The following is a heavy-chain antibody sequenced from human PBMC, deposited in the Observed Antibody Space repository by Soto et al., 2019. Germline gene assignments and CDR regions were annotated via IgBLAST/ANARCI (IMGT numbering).Heavy chain of an antibody. CDR3: ASSYYDSSGYYSDYYGMDV. D-gene: IGHD3-22*01. V-gene: IGHV1-69*13. Sequence: ASVKVSCKASGGTFSSYAISWVRQAPGQGLEWMGGIIPIFGTANYAQKFQGRVTITADESTSTAYMELSSLRSEDTAVYYCASSYYDSSGYYSDYYGMDVWGQGTTVTVSS. J-gene: IGHJ6*02. CDR1: GGTFSSYA. CDR2: IIPIFGTA.